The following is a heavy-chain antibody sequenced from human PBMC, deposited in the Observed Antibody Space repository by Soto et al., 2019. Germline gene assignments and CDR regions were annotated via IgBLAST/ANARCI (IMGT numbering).Heavy chain of an antibody. CDR3: ARGHLGITTTGTWYDFDY. CDR1: GGSMSSHY. V-gene: IGHV4-59*11. D-gene: IGHD2-15*01. J-gene: IGHJ4*02. CDR2: ISYSGST. Sequence: SETLSLTCTVSGGSMSSHYWTWLRQPPGKGLEWIGYISYSGSTYYNPSLKSRVTISVDTSKNQFSLKLSSVTAADTAVYYCARGHLGITTTGTWYDFDYWGQGTLVTVSS.